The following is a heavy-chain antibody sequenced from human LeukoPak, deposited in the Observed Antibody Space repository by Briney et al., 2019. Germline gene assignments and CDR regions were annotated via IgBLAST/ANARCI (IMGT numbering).Heavy chain of an antibody. D-gene: IGHD4-17*01. V-gene: IGHV4-61*01. CDR3: ARVRRGDYVPDY. CDR1: GGSVSSGSYY. J-gene: IGHJ4*02. CDR2: IYYSGST. Sequence: PSETLSLTCTVSGGSVSSGSYYWSWIRQPPGKGLEWIGYIYYSGSTNYNPSLKSRVTLSVDTSKNQFSLKLSSVTAADTAVYYCARVRRGDYVPDYWGQGTLVTVSS.